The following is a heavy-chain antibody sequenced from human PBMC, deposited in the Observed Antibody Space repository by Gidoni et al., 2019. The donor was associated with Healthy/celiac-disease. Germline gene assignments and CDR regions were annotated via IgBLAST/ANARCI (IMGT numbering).Heavy chain of an antibody. CDR2: IRVSCVST. CDR3: AKPVRGVTPLDY. Sequence: EVQLLESGGGLVQPGGSLRPSCAASGSTFSSYAMSWVRQAPGEGLDWVSAIRVSCVSTYYAASGKGRFTISRDHSKNALYLQMNSLRAEDTAVYYCAKPVRGVTPLDYWGHGTLVTVSS. CDR1: GSTFSSYA. J-gene: IGHJ4*01. D-gene: IGHD3-10*02. V-gene: IGHV3-23*01.